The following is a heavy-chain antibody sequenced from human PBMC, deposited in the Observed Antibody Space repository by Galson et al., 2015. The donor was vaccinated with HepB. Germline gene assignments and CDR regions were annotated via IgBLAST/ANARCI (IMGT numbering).Heavy chain of an antibody. J-gene: IGHJ3*02. CDR2: IYSGST. V-gene: IGHV4-39*01. Sequence: WVRQPPGEGLEWIGSIYSGSTYYNPSLKSRVTISVDTSKNQFSLKLNSVTAADTAPYYCVRFGPVTSAFYDAFDIWGQGTMVTVSS. CDR3: VRFGPVTSAFYDAFDI. D-gene: IGHD3-10*01.